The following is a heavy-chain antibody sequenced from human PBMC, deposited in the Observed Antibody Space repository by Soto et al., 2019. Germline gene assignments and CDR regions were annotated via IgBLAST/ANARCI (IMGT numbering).Heavy chain of an antibody. Sequence: PGGSLRLSCAASGFTVSSNYMSWVRQAPGKGLEWVSVIYSGGSTYYADSVKGRFTISRDNSKNTLYLQMNSLRAEDTAVYYCASSARVYYYDSSGYGAFDIWGQGTMVTVSS. V-gene: IGHV3-53*01. CDR1: GFTVSSNY. D-gene: IGHD3-22*01. CDR3: ASSARVYYYDSSGYGAFDI. J-gene: IGHJ3*02. CDR2: IYSGGST.